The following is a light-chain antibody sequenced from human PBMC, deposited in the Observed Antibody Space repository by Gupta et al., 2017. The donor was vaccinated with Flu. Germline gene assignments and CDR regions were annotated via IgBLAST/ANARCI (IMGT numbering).Light chain of an antibody. Sequence: SAPTQPRSVSGSPGPSVTIPCTGTSSDVGSSNRVSWYQQRPAKALILILYDVTERPSVFPVRFSASKSGNTASLTISGRQADDEADYYCSSHAGRVTWVFGTGTTVTVL. CDR2: DVT. J-gene: IGLJ1*01. CDR1: SSDVGSSNR. V-gene: IGLV2-11*01. CDR3: SSHAGRVTWV.